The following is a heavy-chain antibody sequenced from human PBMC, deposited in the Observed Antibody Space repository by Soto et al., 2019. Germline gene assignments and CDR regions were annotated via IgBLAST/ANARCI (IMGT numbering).Heavy chain of an antibody. J-gene: IGHJ6*02. CDR2: IYSGGST. CDR3: ARAPLGYCSGGIVPDPLRYYYGMDG. Sequence: GGSLRLSCAASGFTVSSNYMSWFRQAPGKGLEWVSVIYSGGSTYYADSVKGRFTISRDNSKNTLYLQMNSLRAEDTAVYYCARAPLGYCSGGIVPDPLRYYYGMDGWGQGTTVTVAS. CDR1: GFTVSSNY. V-gene: IGHV3-53*01. D-gene: IGHD2-15*01.